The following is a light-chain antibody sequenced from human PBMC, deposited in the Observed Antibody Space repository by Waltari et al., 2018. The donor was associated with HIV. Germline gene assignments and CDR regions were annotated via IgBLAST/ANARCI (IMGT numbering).Light chain of an antibody. CDR2: DVI. J-gene: IGLJ2*01. Sequence: QSALTQPPSASGSPGQSVTLSCTGTSTDVGGYNLVSWHQHHPGKAPKLMIYDVIKRPSGVPDRFSGSKSGNTASLTVSGLQPEDEADYYCSSHAGSKVVFGGGTRLTVL. CDR1: STDVGGYNL. CDR3: SSHAGSKVV. V-gene: IGLV2-8*01.